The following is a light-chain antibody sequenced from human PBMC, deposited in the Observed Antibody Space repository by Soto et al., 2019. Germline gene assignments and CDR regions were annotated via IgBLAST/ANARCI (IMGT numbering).Light chain of an antibody. CDR1: QSVSSY. CDR2: DAS. V-gene: IGKV3-11*01. Sequence: EIVFTQSPSTLSLSPGERATLSCRASQSVSSYLAWYQQKPGQAPRLLIYDASNRATGIPARFSGSGSGTEFTLTISSLEPEDFAVYHCQQRSNWITFGQGTRLEIK. CDR3: QQRSNWIT. J-gene: IGKJ5*01.